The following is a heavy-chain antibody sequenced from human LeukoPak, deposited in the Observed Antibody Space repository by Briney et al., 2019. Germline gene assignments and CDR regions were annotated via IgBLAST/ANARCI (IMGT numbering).Heavy chain of an antibody. CDR2: TYYMSKWYN. Sequence: SQTLSLTYAISGDSVSSNSAAWNWIRQSPSRGLEWLGRTYYMSKWYNDYAVSVKSRISINPDTSKNQFSLQLNSVTPEDTAVYYCARDPTAAGTGYFVYWGQGTLVTVSS. CDR1: GDSVSSNSAA. CDR3: ARDPTAAGTGYFVY. V-gene: IGHV6-1*01. D-gene: IGHD6-13*01. J-gene: IGHJ4*02.